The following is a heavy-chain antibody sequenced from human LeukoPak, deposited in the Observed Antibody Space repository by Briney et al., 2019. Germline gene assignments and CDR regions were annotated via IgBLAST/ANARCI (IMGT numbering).Heavy chain of an antibody. CDR3: ARVDCSGGSCYFDY. D-gene: IGHD2-15*01. J-gene: IGHJ4*02. Sequence: PGGSLRLSCAASGFTFSNYWMHWVRQTPGKGLVWVSRINSDGSSTRYADSVKGRFTISRDNAKNTLDLQMSSLRAEDTAVYYCARVDCSGGSCYFDYWGQGTLVTVSS. V-gene: IGHV3-74*01. CDR2: INSDGSST. CDR1: GFTFSNYW.